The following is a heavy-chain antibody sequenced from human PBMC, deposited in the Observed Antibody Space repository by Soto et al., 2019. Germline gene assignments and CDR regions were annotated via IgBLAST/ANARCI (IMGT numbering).Heavy chain of an antibody. Sequence: EVQLLESGGGLVQPGGSLRLSCAASGFTFSTFAMNWVRQSPGKGLEWVSGISGSGGSTYYAESVKGRFTISRDNSENTLYLQMNRLRAEDTAAYYCAKGLGDYSYSYYYAMDVWGQGTTVTVSS. J-gene: IGHJ6*02. V-gene: IGHV3-23*01. CDR2: ISGSGGST. CDR3: AKGLGDYSYSYYYAMDV. D-gene: IGHD4-17*01. CDR1: GFTFSTFA.